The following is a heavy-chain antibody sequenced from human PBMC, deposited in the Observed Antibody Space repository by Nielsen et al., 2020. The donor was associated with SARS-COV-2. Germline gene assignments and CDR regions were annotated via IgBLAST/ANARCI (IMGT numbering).Heavy chain of an antibody. D-gene: IGHD3-3*02. CDR2: MYFTGSA. CDR3: SRTFFAGWDLVNYYGMDV. CDR1: GGSISGYY. V-gene: IGHV4-59*01. J-gene: IGHJ6*02. Sequence: SETLSLTCTVSGGSISGYYWAWIRQPPGKGLEWIGCMYFTGSASYNPSLESRVTIAEGTSKNQFSLNLRSMTAADTAVYYCSRTFFAGWDLVNYYGMDVWGQGTTVTVSS.